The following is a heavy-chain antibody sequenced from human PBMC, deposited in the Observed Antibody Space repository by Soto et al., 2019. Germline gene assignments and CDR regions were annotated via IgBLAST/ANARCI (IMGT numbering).Heavy chain of an antibody. Sequence: QVQLVESGGGVVQPGRSLRLSCAASGFTFNSYGMHWVRQAPGKGLEWVAVIWYDGSNKYYADSVKGRFTISRDNSKNTLYLQMNSLRAEDTAVYYCARDCAAGSYYYGMDVWGQGTTVTVSS. D-gene: IGHD6-13*01. V-gene: IGHV3-33*01. CDR1: GFTFNSYG. J-gene: IGHJ6*02. CDR3: ARDCAAGSYYYGMDV. CDR2: IWYDGSNK.